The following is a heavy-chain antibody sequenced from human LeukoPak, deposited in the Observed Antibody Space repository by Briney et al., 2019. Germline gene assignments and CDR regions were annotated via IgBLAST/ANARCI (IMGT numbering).Heavy chain of an antibody. J-gene: IGHJ4*02. CDR2: IYTSGST. CDR1: GGSISSGTYY. V-gene: IGHV4-61*02. D-gene: IGHD2-2*01. CDR3: VAEAAACSSTSCYPAN. Sequence: SQALSLTCTVSGGSISSGTYYWNWIRQPAGKGLEWIGRIYTSGSTNYNPSLKSRVTISVDTSKNQFSLKLSSVTAADTAVYYCVAEAAACSSTSCYPANWGQGTLVTVSS.